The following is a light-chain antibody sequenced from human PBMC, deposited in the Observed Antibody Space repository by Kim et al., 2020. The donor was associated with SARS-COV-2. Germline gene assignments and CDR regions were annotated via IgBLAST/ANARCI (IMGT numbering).Light chain of an antibody. CDR1: QSVSSN. CDR2: GAS. Sequence: EIVMTQSPATLSVSPGERVTLSCRASQSVSSNLAWYQQKPGQAPRLLIYGASTRAAGTPDRISGSGSGTEFTLTISSLQSEDFAVYYCQQYNSWWTFGQGTKVDIK. J-gene: IGKJ1*01. V-gene: IGKV3-15*01. CDR3: QQYNSWWT.